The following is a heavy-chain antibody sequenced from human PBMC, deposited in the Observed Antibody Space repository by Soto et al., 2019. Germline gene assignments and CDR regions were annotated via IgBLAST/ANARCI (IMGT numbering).Heavy chain of an antibody. D-gene: IGHD3-3*01. CDR2: ISTHNGNT. CDR1: VFTSSG. Sequence: QDPLVQSGAEVKKPGASVKVSCKASVFTSSGISWVRQAPGQRLEWMGWISTHNGNTIYAQKFQGRVIMTMDTSTTTVYMELRSLRPDDTAVYVCAREGILGLFDAYDLWGQGTMVTVSS. CDR3: AREGILGLFDAYDL. V-gene: IGHV1-18*04. J-gene: IGHJ3*01.